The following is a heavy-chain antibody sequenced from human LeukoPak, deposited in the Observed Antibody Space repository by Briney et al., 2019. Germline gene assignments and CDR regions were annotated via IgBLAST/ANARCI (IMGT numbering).Heavy chain of an antibody. CDR1: GYTFTSYG. CDR2: ISAYNGNT. Sequence: ASVKVSCKASGYTFTSYGISWVRQAPGQGLEWMGWISAYNGNTNYAQKLQGRVTMTTDTSTSTAYMELSSLRSEDTAVYYCARAIAAAGYYYYGMDVWGQGTTVTVSS. V-gene: IGHV1-18*01. J-gene: IGHJ6*02. CDR3: ARAIAAAGYYYYGMDV. D-gene: IGHD6-13*01.